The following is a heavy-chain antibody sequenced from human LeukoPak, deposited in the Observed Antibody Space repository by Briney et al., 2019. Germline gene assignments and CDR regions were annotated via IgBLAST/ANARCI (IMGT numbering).Heavy chain of an antibody. Sequence: SVKVSCKASGGTFSTYAISWVRQAPGQGLEWMGRIIPILGIVNYAQKFQGRVTITADQSTSTAYMELSSLRSEDTAVYYCARSPTLRIAAAGFDYWGQGTLVTVSS. J-gene: IGHJ4*02. CDR3: ARSPTLRIAAAGFDY. V-gene: IGHV1-69*04. CDR2: IIPILGIV. D-gene: IGHD6-13*01. CDR1: GGTFSTYA.